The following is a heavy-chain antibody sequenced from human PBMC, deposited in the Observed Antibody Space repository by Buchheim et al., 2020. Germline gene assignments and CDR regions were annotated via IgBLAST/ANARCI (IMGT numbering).Heavy chain of an antibody. CDR1: GFTFSSYG. V-gene: IGHV3-30*18. J-gene: IGHJ6*02. Sequence: VQLLESGGGLVQPGGSLRLSCAASGFTFSSYGMHWVRQAPGKGLEWVAVISYDGSNKYYADSVKGRFTISRDNSKNTLYLQMNSLRAEDTAVYYCAKGGGSKGVYGMDVWGQGTT. D-gene: IGHD2-15*01. CDR3: AKGGGSKGVYGMDV. CDR2: ISYDGSNK.